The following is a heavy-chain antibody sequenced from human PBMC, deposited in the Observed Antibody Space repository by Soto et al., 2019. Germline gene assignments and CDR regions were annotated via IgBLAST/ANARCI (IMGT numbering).Heavy chain of an antibody. Sequence: SLRLSCAASRFTFSSYALHWVLQAPGKALEWVAVISYDGSNKYYADSVKDLFTISRNNSKKKLYLQINSLRVDDTPVYYCARELTGPYYYDSSGYPTYHDAFDIWGQGTMVTVSS. CDR2: ISYDGSNK. CDR3: ARELTGPYYYDSSGYPTYHDAFDI. D-gene: IGHD3-22*01. CDR1: RFTFSSYA. V-gene: IGHV3-30-3*01. J-gene: IGHJ3*02.